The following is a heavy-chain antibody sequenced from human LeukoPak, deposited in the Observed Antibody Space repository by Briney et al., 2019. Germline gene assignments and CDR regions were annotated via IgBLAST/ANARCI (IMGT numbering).Heavy chain of an antibody. D-gene: IGHD2-15*01. CDR1: GFTFSSYW. J-gene: IGHJ4*02. CDR2: INTDGSST. Sequence: GGSLRLSCAASGFTFSSYWMHWVRQAPGKGLVWVSRINTDGSSTGYADSVKGRFTISRDNAKNTLYLQMSSLRAEDTAVYYCVRDYCSGVTCYDGYWGQGSLVTVSS. V-gene: IGHV3-74*01. CDR3: VRDYCSGVTCYDGY.